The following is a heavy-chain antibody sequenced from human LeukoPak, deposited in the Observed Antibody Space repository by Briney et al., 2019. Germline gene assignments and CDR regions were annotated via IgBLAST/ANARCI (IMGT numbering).Heavy chain of an antibody. CDR1: GYSFTSYW. Sequence: GESLKISCKGSGYSFTSYWIGWVRHMPRKGLEWMGIIYPADSDTRYSPSFQGQVTISADNTISNAYHLRSSLKASDTTMYYCARRAVSSDWHYFDYWGQGTLVTVSS. CDR2: IYPADSDT. J-gene: IGHJ4*02. CDR3: ARRAVSSDWHYFDY. V-gene: IGHV5-51*01. D-gene: IGHD6-19*01.